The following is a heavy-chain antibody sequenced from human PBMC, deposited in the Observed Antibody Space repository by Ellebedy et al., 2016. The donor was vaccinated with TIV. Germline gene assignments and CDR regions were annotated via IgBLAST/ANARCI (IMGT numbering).Heavy chain of an antibody. J-gene: IGHJ4*02. CDR2: IYYSGST. V-gene: IGHV4-59*01. D-gene: IGHD2-8*01. Sequence: MPSETLSLTCAVSGDSIDTYYWNWIRQPPGRGLEWIGYIYYSGSTNYNPSLKSRVTISVDTSKNHFSLNLSSVTAADTAVYYCASSINGYVPSFHYWGQGTLVTVSS. CDR3: ASSINGYVPSFHY. CDR1: GDSIDTYY.